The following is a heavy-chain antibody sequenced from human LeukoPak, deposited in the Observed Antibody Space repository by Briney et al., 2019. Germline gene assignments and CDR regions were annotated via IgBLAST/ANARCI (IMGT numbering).Heavy chain of an antibody. CDR3: ARGSTAKAQQLVLSWLRWAFDI. J-gene: IGHJ3*02. Sequence: GASVKVSCKASGYTFTSYGISWVRQATGQGLEWMGWMNPNSGNTGYAQKFQGRVTMTRNTSISTAFMELSSLRSDDTAVYYCARGSTAKAQQLVLSWLRWAFDIWGQGTMVTVSS. D-gene: IGHD6-13*01. CDR2: MNPNSGNT. CDR1: GYTFTSYG. V-gene: IGHV1-8*02.